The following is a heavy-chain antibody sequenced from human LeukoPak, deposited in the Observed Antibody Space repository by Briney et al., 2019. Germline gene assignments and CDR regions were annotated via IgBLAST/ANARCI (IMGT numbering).Heavy chain of an antibody. CDR2: IYYSGST. CDR3: ARGHYGSGGPAGYYFDY. J-gene: IGHJ4*02. CDR1: GGSISSYY. D-gene: IGHD3-10*01. Sequence: SETLSLTCTVSGGSISSYYWSWIRQPPGKGLEWIGYIYYSGSTNYNPSLKSRVTISVDTSKNQFSLKLSSVTAADTAVYYCARGHYGSGGPAGYYFDYWGQGTLVTVSS. V-gene: IGHV4-59*01.